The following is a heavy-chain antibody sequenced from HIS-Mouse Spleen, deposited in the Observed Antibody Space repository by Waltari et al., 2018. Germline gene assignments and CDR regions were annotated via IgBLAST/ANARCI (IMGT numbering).Heavy chain of an antibody. CDR2: ITPTSGGT. V-gene: IGHV1-2*02. CDR1: GYTFTGYY. Sequence: QVQLVQSGAEVKKPGASVKVSCKASGYTFTGYYMHWVRQAPGQGLEWMGRITPTSGGTNYAQKFQGRVTMTRDTSISTAYMELSRLRSDDTAVYYCARPQYSSSWYFDAFDIWGQGTMVTVSS. CDR3: ARPQYSSSWYFDAFDI. D-gene: IGHD6-13*01. J-gene: IGHJ3*02.